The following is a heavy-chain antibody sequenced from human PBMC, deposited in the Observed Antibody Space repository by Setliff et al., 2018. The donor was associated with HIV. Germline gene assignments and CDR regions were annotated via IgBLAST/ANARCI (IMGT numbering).Heavy chain of an antibody. CDR1: GGSFSGYY. V-gene: IGHV4-34*01. J-gene: IGHJ4*02. CDR2: INHSGST. CDR3: ARDRRDDYYLTAYFDS. Sequence: SETLSLTCAVYGGSFSGYYWSWIRQPPGKGLEWIGEINHSGSTNYNPSLKSRVTISVDTSKNQFFLKLSSVTAADTAVYYCARDRRDDYYLTAYFDSLGQGTVVTVSS. D-gene: IGHD1-26*01.